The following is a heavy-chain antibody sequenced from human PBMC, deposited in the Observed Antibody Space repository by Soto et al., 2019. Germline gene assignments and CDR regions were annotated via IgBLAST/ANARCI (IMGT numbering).Heavy chain of an antibody. V-gene: IGHV4-39*01. CDR1: GGSISSSSYY. CDR2: IYYSGST. CDR3: AIPGRRMATAFDI. Sequence: QLQLQESGPGLVKPSETLSLTCTVSGGSISSSSYYWGWIRQPPGKGLEWIGSIYYSGSTYYNPSLKSRVTISVDTSKNQFSLKLSSVTAADTAVYYCAIPGRRMATAFDIWGQGTMVTVSS. J-gene: IGHJ3*02.